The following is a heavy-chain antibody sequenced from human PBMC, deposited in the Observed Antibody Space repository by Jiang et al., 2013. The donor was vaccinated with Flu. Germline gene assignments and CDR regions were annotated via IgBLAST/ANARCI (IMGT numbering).Heavy chain of an antibody. CDR2: IYYSGTT. CDR3: ARLYMAHAVFDI. CDR1: GGSISSSTYN. D-gene: IGHD2-8*01. Sequence: YGSGLVKPSETLSLTCTVSGGSISSSTYNWGWIRQPPGKGLEWIGSIYYSGTTYYNPSLKSRVTISVDTSKNQFSLRLSSVTAADTAVYYCARLYMAHAVFDIWGQGTMVTVSS. J-gene: IGHJ3*02. V-gene: IGHV4-39*01.